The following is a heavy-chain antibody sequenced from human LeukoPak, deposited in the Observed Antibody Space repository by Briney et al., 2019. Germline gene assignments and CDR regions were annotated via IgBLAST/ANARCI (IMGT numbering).Heavy chain of an antibody. CDR2: IYYSGST. CDR3: ARDRSSGYSYGWWEVDAFDI. CDR1: GDSISSYY. J-gene: IGHJ3*02. D-gene: IGHD5-18*01. V-gene: IGHV4-59*01. Sequence: SETLSLTCTVSGDSISSYYWSWVRQPPGKGLEWIGYIYYSGSTNYNPSLKSRVTISVDTSKNQFSLKLSSVTAADTAVYYCARDRSSGYSYGWWEVDAFDIWGQGTMVTVSS.